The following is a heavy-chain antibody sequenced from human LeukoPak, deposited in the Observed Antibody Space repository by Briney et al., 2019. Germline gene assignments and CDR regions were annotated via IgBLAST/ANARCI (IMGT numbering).Heavy chain of an antibody. CDR2: ISGSGDST. CDR3: AKDFGYYDSSGFDGAFDI. D-gene: IGHD3-22*01. V-gene: IGHV3-23*01. CDR1: GFTFSRYG. J-gene: IGHJ3*02. Sequence: GGSLRLSCAASGFTFSRYGMSWVRQAPGKGLKWISGISGSGDSTYYADSVKGRFTISRDNSKNTLCLQMNSLRAKDTAVYYCAKDFGYYDSSGFDGAFDIWGQGTMVTVSS.